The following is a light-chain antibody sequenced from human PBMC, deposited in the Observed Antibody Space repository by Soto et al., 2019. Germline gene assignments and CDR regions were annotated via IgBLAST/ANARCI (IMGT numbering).Light chain of an antibody. CDR3: SSYTSSSTSGV. CDR2: DVS. V-gene: IGLV2-14*01. CDR1: SSDVGGYNY. Sequence: QSALTQPASVSGSPGQSITISCTGTSSDVGGYNYVSWYQQYPGKAPKLMIYDVSKRPSGVSNRFSGSKSGNTASLTISGLQAEDEADYYCSSYTSSSTSGVFGGGTKHTVL. J-gene: IGLJ2*01.